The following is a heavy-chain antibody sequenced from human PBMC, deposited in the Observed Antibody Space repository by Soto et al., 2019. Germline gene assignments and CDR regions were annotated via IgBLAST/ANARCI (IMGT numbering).Heavy chain of an antibody. D-gene: IGHD4-17*01. CDR2: ISGNGRII. CDR1: GFIFSDYY. CDR3: ARDFDADSRTDFDY. V-gene: IGHV3-11*01. J-gene: IGHJ4*02. Sequence: QVQLVESGGGLVKPGGSLRLSCATSGFIFSDYYMHWIRQAPGKGLEWISYISGNGRIIQYADSAKGRFTISRDNAQNSLYLQMNSLRAEDTALYFCARDFDADSRTDFDYWCQGTLGTVSS.